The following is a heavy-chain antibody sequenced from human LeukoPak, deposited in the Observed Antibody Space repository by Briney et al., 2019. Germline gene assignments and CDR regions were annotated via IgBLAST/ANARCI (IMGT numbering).Heavy chain of an antibody. J-gene: IGHJ4*02. CDR1: GGSISSYY. Sequence: SETLSLTCTDSGGSISSYYWSWIRQPPGKGLEWIGCIYDSGSTNYNPSLRSRVTMSVDTSKNQFSLKLSSVTAADTAIYYCARGGQSAWYEGASWGQGTLVTVSS. D-gene: IGHD6-19*01. CDR2: IYDSGST. CDR3: ARGGQSAWYEGAS. V-gene: IGHV4-59*01.